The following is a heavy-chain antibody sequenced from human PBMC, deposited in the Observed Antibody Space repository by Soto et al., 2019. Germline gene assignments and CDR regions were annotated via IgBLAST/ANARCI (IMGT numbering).Heavy chain of an antibody. CDR3: ARDRGPHSYADY. V-gene: IGHV4-59*02. J-gene: IGHJ4*02. CDR1: GGSVNTYY. D-gene: IGHD3-16*01. CDR2: IYSSGST. Sequence: QVQLQESGPGLVKPSETLSLTCSVSGGSVNTYYWSWIRQPPGKGLEWIGYIYSSGSTNYNPSLKSRVSMSVDRSKNQFSLYLRSVTAADTAVYYCARDRGPHSYADYWGQGTLVTVSS.